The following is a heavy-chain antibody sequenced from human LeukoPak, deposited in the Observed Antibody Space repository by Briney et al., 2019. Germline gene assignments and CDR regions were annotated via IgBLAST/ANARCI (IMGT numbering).Heavy chain of an antibody. CDR3: ARTWGYYFDY. CDR2: ISYDGSNK. Sequence: PGGSLRLSCAASGFTFSSYGMHWVRQAPGKGLEWVAVISYDGSNKYYADSVKGRFTISRDNSKNTLYLQMNSLRAEDTAVYYCARTWGYYFDYWGQGTLVTVSS. CDR1: GFTFSSYG. V-gene: IGHV3-30*03. J-gene: IGHJ4*02. D-gene: IGHD3-16*01.